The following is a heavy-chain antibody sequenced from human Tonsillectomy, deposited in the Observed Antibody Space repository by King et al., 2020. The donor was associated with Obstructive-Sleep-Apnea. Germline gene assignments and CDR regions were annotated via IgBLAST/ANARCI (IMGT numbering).Heavy chain of an antibody. D-gene: IGHD6-19*01. V-gene: IGHV3-30*04. Sequence: VQLVESGGGVVQPGRSLRLSCAASGFTFSSYAMHWVRQAPGKGLEWVAVISYDGSNKYYADSVKVRFTISRDNSKNTLYLQINSLRAEDTAVYYCARGGDSGWYDFDYWGQGTLVTVPS. CDR2: ISYDGSNK. CDR1: GFTFSSYA. CDR3: ARGGDSGWYDFDY. J-gene: IGHJ4*02.